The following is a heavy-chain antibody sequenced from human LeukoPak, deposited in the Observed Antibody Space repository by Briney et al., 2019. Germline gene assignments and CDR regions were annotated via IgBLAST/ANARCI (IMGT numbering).Heavy chain of an antibody. J-gene: IGHJ3*02. V-gene: IGHV4-4*07. CDR2: IYTSGST. CDR1: GGSISSYY. Sequence: SETLSLICTVSGGSISSYYWSWIRQPAGKGLEWIGRIYTSGSTNYNPSLKSRVTMSVDTSKNQFSLKLSSVTAADTAVYYCAVRSGSYLDDAFDIWGQGTMVTVSS. D-gene: IGHD1-26*01. CDR3: AVRSGSYLDDAFDI.